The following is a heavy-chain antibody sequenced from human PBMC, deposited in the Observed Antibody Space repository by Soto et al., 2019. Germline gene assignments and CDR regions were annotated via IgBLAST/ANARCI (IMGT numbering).Heavy chain of an antibody. CDR2: MNPNSGNT. J-gene: IGHJ4*02. Sequence: ASVKVSCKAIGYSFTSHYMHWVRQAPGQGLEWMGWMNPNSGNTGYAQKFQGRVTMTRNTSISTAYMELSSLRSEDTAVYYCAREKGRGKLDYWGQGTLVTVSS. CDR3: AREKGRGKLDY. V-gene: IGHV1-8*02. CDR1: GYSFTSHY. D-gene: IGHD1-1*01.